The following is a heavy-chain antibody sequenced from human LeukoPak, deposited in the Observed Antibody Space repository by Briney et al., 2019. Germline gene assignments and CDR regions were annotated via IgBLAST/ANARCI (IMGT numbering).Heavy chain of an antibody. CDR1: GFTVSSNY. CDR2: IYSGGST. Sequence: GGSLRLSCAASGFTVSSNYMSWVRQAPGKGLEWVSVIYSGGSTYYADSVKGRFTISRDDSNNTLYLQMNSLKTEDTAVYYCARGYYSASGAYYYWGQGTLVTVSS. J-gene: IGHJ4*02. V-gene: IGHV3-66*01. CDR3: ARGYYSASGAYYY. D-gene: IGHD3-10*01.